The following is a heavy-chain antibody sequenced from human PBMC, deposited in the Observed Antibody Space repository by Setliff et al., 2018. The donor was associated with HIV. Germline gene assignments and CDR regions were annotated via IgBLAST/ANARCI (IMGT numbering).Heavy chain of an antibody. CDR1: GYSISSGYY. Sequence: PSETLSLTCDVSGYSISSGYYWGWIRQSPGKGLEWIATIYHTGSTYYNPSLKSRVTISVDTSKNHFSLKVTSMTAADTAIYYCLREGLAVAGLNWFDPWGQGTLVTVSS. CDR2: IYHTGST. J-gene: IGHJ5*02. D-gene: IGHD6-19*01. V-gene: IGHV4-38-2*02. CDR3: LREGLAVAGLNWFDP.